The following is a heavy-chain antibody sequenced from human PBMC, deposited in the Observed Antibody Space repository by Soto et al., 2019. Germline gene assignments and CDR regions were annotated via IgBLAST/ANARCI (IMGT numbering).Heavy chain of an antibody. J-gene: IGHJ4*02. CDR3: ARDPAFGALDY. CDR1: EFTFSNSC. CDR2: TNPYGSTT. V-gene: IGHV3-7*01. Sequence: EVQLVESGGGLVQPGGSLRLSCAASEFTFSNSCMAWVRQAPGKGLELVSDTNPYGSTTSYVDSVKGRFTVSRDNAKNSLYLQMNSLTVEVTAVYYCARDPAFGALDYWGLGTLVTVSS. D-gene: IGHD3-10*01.